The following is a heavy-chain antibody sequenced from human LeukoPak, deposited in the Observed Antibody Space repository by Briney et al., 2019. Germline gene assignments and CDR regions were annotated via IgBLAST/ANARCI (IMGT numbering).Heavy chain of an antibody. Sequence: KPSETLSLTCSVSGGSISSSNYYWGWIRQPPGTGPEWIGNIYHTGSTHYNPSLKSRVTISKDTSKNQFSLSLRSVTAADTAVYYCARDWELLIAPRPLDPWGQGTLVTVSS. CDR3: ARDWELLIAPRPLDP. CDR1: GGSISSSNYY. CDR2: IYHTGST. V-gene: IGHV4-39*07. D-gene: IGHD6-6*01. J-gene: IGHJ5*02.